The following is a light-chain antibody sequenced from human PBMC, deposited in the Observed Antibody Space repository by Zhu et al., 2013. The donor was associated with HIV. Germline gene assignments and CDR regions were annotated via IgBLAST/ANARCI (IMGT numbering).Light chain of an antibody. CDR3: QQYGSLPWT. CDR1: QSISTN. CDR2: GAS. V-gene: IGKV3-15*01. Sequence: IVMTQSPATLSVSPGDRATLSCGASQSISTNLAWYQQKPGQAPRLLIYGASTRATGISARFSGSGSGTEFTLTISSLQSEDFAVYYCQQYGSLPWTF. J-gene: IGKJ1*01.